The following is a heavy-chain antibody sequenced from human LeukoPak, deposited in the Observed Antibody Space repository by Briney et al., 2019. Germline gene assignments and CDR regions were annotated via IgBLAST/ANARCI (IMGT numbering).Heavy chain of an antibody. Sequence: SETLSLTCAVYGGSFSGYYWSWIRQPPGKGLEWIGEINHSGSTNYNPSLKSRVTISVDTSKNQFSLKLSSVTAADTAVYYCARKGRRGPRGWFDPWGQATLVTVSS. D-gene: IGHD1-1*01. CDR1: GGSFSGYY. CDR2: INHSGST. V-gene: IGHV4-34*01. CDR3: ARKGRRGPRGWFDP. J-gene: IGHJ5*02.